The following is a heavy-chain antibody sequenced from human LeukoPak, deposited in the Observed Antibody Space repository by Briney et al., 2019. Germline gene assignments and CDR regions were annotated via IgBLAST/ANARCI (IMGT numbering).Heavy chain of an antibody. V-gene: IGHV3-23*01. CDR3: AREGGYDSKFYYYYGMDV. J-gene: IGHJ6*02. CDR1: GFTLSSYA. Sequence: PGGSLRLSCATSGFTLSSYAMTWVRQAPGKGLEWVSAVGGGSVGTYYADSVKGRFTLLRDSSKNTVYLQMNSLRAEDTAVYYCAREGGYDSKFYYYYGMDVWGQGTTVTVSS. CDR2: VGGGSVGT. D-gene: IGHD5-12*01.